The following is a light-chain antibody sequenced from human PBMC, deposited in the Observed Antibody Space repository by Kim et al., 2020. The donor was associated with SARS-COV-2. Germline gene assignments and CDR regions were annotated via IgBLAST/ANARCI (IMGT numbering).Light chain of an antibody. Sequence: GQRVTISCAGSTSNIEKNYVYRYRQRPGTAPKLLLCDDSQRPSGFPDRFSGSKSGTSASLAISGLQSEDEADYYCAAWDDSLIGMLFGGGTKVTVL. CDR2: DDS. J-gene: IGLJ2*01. CDR1: TSNIEKNY. V-gene: IGLV1-47*02. CDR3: AAWDDSLIGML.